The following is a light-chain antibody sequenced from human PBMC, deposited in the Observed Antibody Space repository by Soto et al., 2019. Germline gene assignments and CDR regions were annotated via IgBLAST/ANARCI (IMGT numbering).Light chain of an antibody. J-gene: IGKJ1*01. CDR1: QSVSTD. CDR3: QQYNLWPPEA. V-gene: IGKV3-15*01. Sequence: EIVLTQSPATLSVSLGGIATRSCRASQSVSTDLAWYQQRPGQAPRLLIFGASTRATGIPARFTGSGSGTEFILTISSLQSEDSAVYYCQQYNLWPPEAFGQGTKVDIK. CDR2: GAS.